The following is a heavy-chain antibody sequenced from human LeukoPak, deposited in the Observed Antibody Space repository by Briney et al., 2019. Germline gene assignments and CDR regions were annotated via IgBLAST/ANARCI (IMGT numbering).Heavy chain of an antibody. J-gene: IGHJ4*02. CDR1: GYTFTNYG. CDR2: ISAYNGNT. V-gene: IGHV1-18*04. Sequence: GASVKVSCKASGYTFTNYGISWVRQAPGQGLEWMGWISAYNGNTNYAQKLQDRVTMTTDTSTSTAYMELRSLRSDDTAMYYCARAYYGSGGSLTHTDFDYWGQGTLVTVSS. D-gene: IGHD3-10*01. CDR3: ARAYYGSGGSLTHTDFDY.